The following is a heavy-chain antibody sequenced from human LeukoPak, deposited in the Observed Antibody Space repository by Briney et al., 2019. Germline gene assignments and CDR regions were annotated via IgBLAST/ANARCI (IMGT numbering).Heavy chain of an antibody. J-gene: IGHJ4*02. CDR3: ARVRRFCGGDCYSLGYFDY. V-gene: IGHV4-39*07. CDR2: IYYSGST. CDR1: GGSISSSSYY. Sequence: KTSETLSLTCTVSGGSISSSSYYWGWIRQPPGKGLEWIGSIYYSGSTYYNPSLKSRLAISVDTSKNQFSLKLSSVTAADTAVYYCARVRRFCGGDCYSLGYFDYWGQGTLVTVSS. D-gene: IGHD2-21*02.